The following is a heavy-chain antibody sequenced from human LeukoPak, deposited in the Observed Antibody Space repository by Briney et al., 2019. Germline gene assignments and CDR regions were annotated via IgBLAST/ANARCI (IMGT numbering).Heavy chain of an antibody. CDR2: IIPIFGTA. CDR1: GGTFSSYA. CDR3: ARAEHSSGWYGYYYYYYMDV. D-gene: IGHD6-19*01. J-gene: IGHJ6*03. V-gene: IGHV1-69*06. Sequence: ASVKVSCKASGGTFSSYAISWVRQAPGQGLEWMGGIIPIFGTANYAQKFQGRVTITADKSTSTAYMELSSLRSEDTAVYYCARAEHSSGWYGYYYYYYMDVWGKGTTVTVSS.